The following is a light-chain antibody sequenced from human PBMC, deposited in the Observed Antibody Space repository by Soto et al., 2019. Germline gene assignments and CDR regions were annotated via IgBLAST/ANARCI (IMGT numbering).Light chain of an antibody. CDR1: QSVSSSY. CDR2: GAA. CDR3: QQYGSSLWT. V-gene: IGKV3-20*01. Sequence: EIVLTQSPGTLSLSPGERATLSCRASQSVSSSYLAWYQQKPGQAPRLLLYGAASRATGIPDRFSGSGYGTVFTLTISRLEPEDFAVYYCQQYGSSLWTFGQGNKVEIK. J-gene: IGKJ1*01.